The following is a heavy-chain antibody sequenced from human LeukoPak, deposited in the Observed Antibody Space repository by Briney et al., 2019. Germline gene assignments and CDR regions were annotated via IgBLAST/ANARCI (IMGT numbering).Heavy chain of an antibody. D-gene: IGHD6-13*01. Sequence: PGGSLRLPCAASGFTFSSYAMSWVRQAPGKGLEWVSAISGSGGSTYYADSVKGRFTISRDNSKNTLYLQMNSLRAEDTAVYYCAKPPTWLQLVPYWGQGTLVTVSS. CDR1: GFTFSSYA. J-gene: IGHJ4*02. CDR2: ISGSGGST. V-gene: IGHV3-23*01. CDR3: AKPPTWLQLVPY.